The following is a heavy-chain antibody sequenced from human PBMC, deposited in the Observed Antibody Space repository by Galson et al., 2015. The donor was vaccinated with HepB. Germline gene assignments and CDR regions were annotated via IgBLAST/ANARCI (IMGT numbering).Heavy chain of an antibody. CDR2: IKSKTDGGTT. J-gene: IGHJ6*03. CDR3: TTAEYCSSTSCYSNYYYYYMDV. CDR1: GFTFSNAW. D-gene: IGHD2-2*01. Sequence: SLRLSCAASGFTFSNAWMNWVRQAPGKGLEWVGRIKSKTDGGTTDYAAPVKGRFTISKDDSKNTLYLQMNSLKTEDTAVYYCTTAEYCSSTSCYSNYYYYYMDVWGKGTTVTVSS. V-gene: IGHV3-15*07.